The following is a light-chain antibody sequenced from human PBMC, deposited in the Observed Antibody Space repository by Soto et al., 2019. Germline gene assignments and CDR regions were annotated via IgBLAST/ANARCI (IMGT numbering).Light chain of an antibody. V-gene: IGKV3-11*01. J-gene: IGKJ5*01. CDR2: DAS. Sequence: ETVLTQSPATLSLSPWERATLSCRASQSVDIYLAWYQQKPGQAPRLLIYDASNRATGIPARFSGSGSGTDFTLTISSLEPEDFAVYYCQQRKYWPPLTFGQGTRLEIK. CDR3: QQRKYWPPLT. CDR1: QSVDIY.